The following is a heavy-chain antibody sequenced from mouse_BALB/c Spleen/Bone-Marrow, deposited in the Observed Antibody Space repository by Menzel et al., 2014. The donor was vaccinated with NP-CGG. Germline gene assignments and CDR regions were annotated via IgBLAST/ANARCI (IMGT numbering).Heavy chain of an antibody. V-gene: IGHV8-11*01. J-gene: IGHJ4*01. CDR2: IWWTDNK. Sequence: QVTLKECGPGILQPSQTLSLICSFSGFSLSTYGIGVGWIRQPSGKGLEWLAHIWWTDNKYYNTALKSRLTISKDTSNNQVFLKIASVDTADTDTYYCARIYYDYLYAMDYWGQGTSVTVSS. CDR1: GFSLSTYGIG. CDR3: ARIYYDYLYAMDY. D-gene: IGHD2-4*01.